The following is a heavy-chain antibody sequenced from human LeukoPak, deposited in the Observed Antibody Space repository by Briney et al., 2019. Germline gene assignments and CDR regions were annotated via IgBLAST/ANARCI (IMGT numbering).Heavy chain of an antibody. CDR3: ASFLSSDYDSSGYYGGLGDY. V-gene: IGHV1-69*05. CDR2: IIPIFGTA. CDR1: GGTFSSYA. D-gene: IGHD3-22*01. Sequence: GSSVKVSCKASGGTFSSYAISWVRQAPGQGLEWMGGIIPIFGTANYAQKFQGRVTITTDESTSTAYMELSSQRSEDTAVYYCASFLSSDYDSSGYYGGLGDYWGQGTLVTVSS. J-gene: IGHJ4*02.